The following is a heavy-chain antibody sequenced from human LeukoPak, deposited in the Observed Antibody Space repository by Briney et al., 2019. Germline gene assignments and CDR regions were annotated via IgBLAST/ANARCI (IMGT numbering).Heavy chain of an antibody. CDR3: ARGTHSSSPIPLDY. D-gene: IGHD6-6*01. CDR2: IHYSGST. J-gene: IGHJ4*02. V-gene: IGHV4-59*01. Sequence: SETLSLTCTVSGGSISTYYWSWIRQTPGKGLEWIGYIHYSGSTNYNPSLNSRVTISVDTSKNQFSLKVNSVTAADTAVYYCARGTHSSSPIPLDYWGQGTLVTVSS. CDR1: GGSISTYY.